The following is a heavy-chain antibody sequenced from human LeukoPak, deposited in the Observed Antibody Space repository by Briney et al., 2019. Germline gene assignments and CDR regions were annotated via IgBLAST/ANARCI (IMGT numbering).Heavy chain of an antibody. D-gene: IGHD3-10*01. J-gene: IGHJ6*03. CDR1: GFTFRSYS. V-gene: IGHV3-48*01. Sequence: GGSLRLSCAASGFTFRSYSMNWVRQAPGKGLEWVSFISSRSSTIYYADSVKGRFTISRDNAKNSLYLQMNSLRAEDTAVYYCARSTMVRGVILTPYYYMDVWGKGTTVTISS. CDR2: ISSRSSTI. CDR3: ARSTMVRGVILTPYYYMDV.